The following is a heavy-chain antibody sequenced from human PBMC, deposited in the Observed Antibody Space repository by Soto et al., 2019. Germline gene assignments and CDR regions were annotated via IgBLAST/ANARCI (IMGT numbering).Heavy chain of an antibody. V-gene: IGHV4-61*01. J-gene: IGHJ3*02. CDR3: ATLMVAAYDSFYI. CDR2: IYYSGST. Sequence: PSETLSLTCTVPGDSVSSGSYYWSWIRQPPGKGLEWIGYIYYSGSTDYNPSLKSRVTISVDTSKNQFSLKLSSVTAADTAVYYCATLMVAAYDSFYIWGQGTMVTVSS. CDR1: GDSVSSGSYY. D-gene: IGHD2-15*01.